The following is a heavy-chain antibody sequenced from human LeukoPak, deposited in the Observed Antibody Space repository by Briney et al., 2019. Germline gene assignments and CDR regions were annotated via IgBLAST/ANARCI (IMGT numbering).Heavy chain of an antibody. J-gene: IGHJ3*02. V-gene: IGHV4-59*08. CDR1: CGSISIYY. CDR3: ARPTKIAGYAFDI. D-gene: IGHD6-13*01. CDR2: IYYNGST. Sequence: PSHTLSLTRTVSCGSISIYYSSWIRHPPGKGLEWIGYIYYNGSTNYNPSLKSRVTISVDTSKTQFSLKLSSVTAADTAVYYCARPTKIAGYAFDIWGQGTMVTVSS.